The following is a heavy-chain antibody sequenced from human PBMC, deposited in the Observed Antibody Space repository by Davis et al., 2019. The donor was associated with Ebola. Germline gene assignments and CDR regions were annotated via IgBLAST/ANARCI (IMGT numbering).Heavy chain of an antibody. D-gene: IGHD6-6*01. CDR2: IIPILGIA. V-gene: IGHV1-69*10. J-gene: IGHJ2*01. Sequence: SVTVSYKASGGTFSSYAISWVRQAPGQGLEWMGGIIPILGIANYAQKFQGRVTITADESTSTAYMELSSLRSEDTAVYYCASGLVRGESYWYFDLWGRGTLVTVSS. CDR3: ASGLVRGESYWYFDL. CDR1: GGTFSSYA.